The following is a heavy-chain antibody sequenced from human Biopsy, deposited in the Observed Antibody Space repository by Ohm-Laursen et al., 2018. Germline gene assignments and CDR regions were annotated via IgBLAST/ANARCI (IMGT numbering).Heavy chain of an antibody. CDR3: ASGGRWPRSHLNWFDP. V-gene: IGHV4-59*01. CDR1: GGSISSYY. J-gene: IGHJ5*02. Sequence: SETLSLTCPVSGGSISSYYWMWIRQPPGKGLEWIGYIHHAQSATYSPSLKSRVTISVDTSKNQFSLKMTSVTAADTAVYYCASGGRWPRSHLNWFDPWGQGTLVTVSS. D-gene: IGHD4-23*01. CDR2: IHHAQSA.